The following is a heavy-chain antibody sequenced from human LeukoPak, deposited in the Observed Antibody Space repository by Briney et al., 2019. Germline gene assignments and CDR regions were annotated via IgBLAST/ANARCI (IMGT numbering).Heavy chain of an antibody. Sequence: PGGSLRLSCAASGFTVSSNYTSWVRQAPGKGLEWVSVIYSGGSTYYADSVKGRFTISRDNSKNTLYLQMNSLRAEDTAVYYCAREIRAGDYSYYYGMDVWGQGTTVTVSS. CDR1: GFTVSSNY. V-gene: IGHV3-66*01. J-gene: IGHJ6*02. CDR2: IYSGGST. CDR3: AREIRAGDYSYYYGMDV. D-gene: IGHD3-10*01.